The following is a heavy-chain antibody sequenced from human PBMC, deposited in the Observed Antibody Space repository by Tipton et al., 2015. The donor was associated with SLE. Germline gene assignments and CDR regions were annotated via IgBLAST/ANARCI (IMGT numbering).Heavy chain of an antibody. CDR2: INQDGSEK. CDR1: GFTFSSYW. D-gene: IGHD2-8*01. V-gene: IGHV3-7*01. CDR3: ARDMRYFGI. Sequence: SLRLSCAASGFTFSSYWMTWVRQAPGKGLEWVANINQDGSEKHFVDSVKGRFTISRDNAKNSLYLYLNSLRAEDTAVYYCARDMRYFGIWGQGTMVSASS. J-gene: IGHJ3*02.